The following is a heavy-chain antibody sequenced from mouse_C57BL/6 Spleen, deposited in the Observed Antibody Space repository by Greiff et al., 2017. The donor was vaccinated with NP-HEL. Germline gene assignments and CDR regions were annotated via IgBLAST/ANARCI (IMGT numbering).Heavy chain of an antibody. CDR2: IDPSDSYT. D-gene: IGHD2-3*01. CDR1: GFTFTSYW. CDR3: ARADGYPAWFAY. Sequence: QVQLQQPGAELVKPGASVKLSCKASGFTFTSYWMQWVKQRPEQGLEWIGEIDPSDSYTNYNQKFKGKATLTVDTSSSTAYMQLSSLTSEDSAVYYCARADGYPAWFAYWGQGTLVTVSA. V-gene: IGHV1-50*01. J-gene: IGHJ3*01.